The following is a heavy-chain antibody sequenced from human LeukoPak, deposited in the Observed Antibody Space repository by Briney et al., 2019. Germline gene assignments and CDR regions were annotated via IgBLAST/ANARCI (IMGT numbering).Heavy chain of an antibody. CDR1: GFTFSSYA. D-gene: IGHD3-10*01. J-gene: IGHJ4*02. Sequence: GGSLRLSCAASGFTFSSYAMSWVRQAPGKGLEWVSAISGSGGSTYYADSVKGRFTISRDNSKNTLYLQMSGLRAEDTAVYYCARDPYGSGSYFTFDYWGQGTLVTVSS. V-gene: IGHV3-23*01. CDR3: ARDPYGSGSYFTFDY. CDR2: ISGSGGST.